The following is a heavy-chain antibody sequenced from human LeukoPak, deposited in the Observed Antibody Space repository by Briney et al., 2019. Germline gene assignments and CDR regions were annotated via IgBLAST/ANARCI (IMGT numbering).Heavy chain of an antibody. Sequence: GGSLRLSCAASGFTFSSYSMNWVRQAPGKGLDWVSSISSSSSYIYYADSVKGRFTISRDNAKNSLHLQMNSLRVEDTAVYYCAGDSSNWNIDYWGQGTPVTVSS. CDR1: GFTFSSYS. CDR2: ISSSSSYI. J-gene: IGHJ4*02. V-gene: IGHV3-21*01. D-gene: IGHD6-13*01. CDR3: AGDSSNWNIDY.